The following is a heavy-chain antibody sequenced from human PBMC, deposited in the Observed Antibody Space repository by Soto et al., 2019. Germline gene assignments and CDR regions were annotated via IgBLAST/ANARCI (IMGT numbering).Heavy chain of an antibody. CDR2: ISSSSGST. J-gene: IGHJ4*02. CDR1: GFTFSNYA. CDR3: VKVGSARYGDQYSDY. Sequence: EVQLLESGGGLVQPGGSLRLSCAASGFTFSNYAMNWVRQAPGKGLEWVSTISSSSGSTYYADSVKGRFTISRDTSKNFLYLQMNSLRGVDTGVKYCVKVGSARYGDQYSDYWGQGTRVTISS. D-gene: IGHD2-21*02. V-gene: IGHV3-23*01.